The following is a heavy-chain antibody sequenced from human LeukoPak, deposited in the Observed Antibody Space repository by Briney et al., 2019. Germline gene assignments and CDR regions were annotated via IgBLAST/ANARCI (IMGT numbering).Heavy chain of an antibody. CDR3: AREDDFWSGTVDY. CDR1: GYTFTGYY. Sequence: ASVKVSCKASGYTFTGYYMHWVRQPPGQGLEWMGWINPNSGGTNYAQKFQGRVTMTRDTSISTAYMELSRLRSDDTAVYYCAREDDFWSGTVDYWGQGTLVTVSS. V-gene: IGHV1-2*02. CDR2: INPNSGGT. D-gene: IGHD3-3*01. J-gene: IGHJ4*02.